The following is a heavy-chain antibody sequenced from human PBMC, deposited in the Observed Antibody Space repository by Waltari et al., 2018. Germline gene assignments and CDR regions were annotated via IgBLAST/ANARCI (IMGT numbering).Heavy chain of an antibody. Sequence: TFSSYAISWVRQAPGQGLEWMGGIIPIFGTANYAQKFQGRVTITADESTSTAYMELSSLRSEETDVYYCARVDLYGMDVWGQGTTVTVSS. CDR1: TFSSYA. V-gene: IGHV1-69*01. CDR3: ARVDLYGMDV. CDR2: IIPIFGTA. J-gene: IGHJ6*02. D-gene: IGHD2-2*03.